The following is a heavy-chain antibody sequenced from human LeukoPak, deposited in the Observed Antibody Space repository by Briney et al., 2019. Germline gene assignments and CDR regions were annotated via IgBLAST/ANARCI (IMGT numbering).Heavy chain of an antibody. V-gene: IGHV4-59*01. Sequence: SETLSLTCTVSGGSISSYYWSWIRQPPGKGLEWIGYIYYSGSTNYNPSLKSRVTISVDTSKNQFSLKLSSVAAPDSAVYYCARAAISAAAGNWFDPWGQGTLVTVSS. J-gene: IGHJ5*02. D-gene: IGHD6-13*01. CDR2: IYYSGST. CDR1: GGSISSYY. CDR3: ARAAISAAAGNWFDP.